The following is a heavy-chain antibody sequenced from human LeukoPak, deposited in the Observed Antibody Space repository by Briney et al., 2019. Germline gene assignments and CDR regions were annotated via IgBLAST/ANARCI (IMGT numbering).Heavy chain of an antibody. D-gene: IGHD6-19*01. CDR2: IWYDGSNK. Sequence: GGSLRLSCAASGFTFSSYGMHWVRQAPGKGLEWVAVIWYDGSNKYYADSVKGRFTISRDNSKNTLYLQMNSLRAEDTAVYYCATGSGWYGGWGQGTLVTASS. CDR3: ATGSGWYGG. V-gene: IGHV3-33*01. CDR1: GFTFSSYG. J-gene: IGHJ4*02.